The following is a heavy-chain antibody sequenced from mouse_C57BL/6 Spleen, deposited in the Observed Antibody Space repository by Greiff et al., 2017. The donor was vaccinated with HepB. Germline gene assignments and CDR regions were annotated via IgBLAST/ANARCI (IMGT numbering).Heavy chain of an antibody. Sequence: QVQLKQSGAELVRPGASVKLSCKASGYTFTDYYINWVKQRPGQGLEWIARIYPGSGNTYYNEKFKGKATLTAEKSSSTAYMQLSSLTSEDSAVYFCARDYSNFWYFDVWGTGTTVTVSS. CDR2: IYPGSGNT. J-gene: IGHJ1*03. CDR1: GYTFTDYY. V-gene: IGHV1-76*01. CDR3: ARDYSNFWYFDV. D-gene: IGHD2-5*01.